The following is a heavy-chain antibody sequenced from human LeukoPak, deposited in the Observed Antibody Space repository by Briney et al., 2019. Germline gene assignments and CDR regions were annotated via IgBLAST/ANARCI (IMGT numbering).Heavy chain of an antibody. J-gene: IGHJ3*02. V-gene: IGHV3-23*01. Sequence: PGGSLRLSCAASGFTFSSYSMSWVRQAPGKGLEWVSAISGSGGSTYYADSVKGRFTISRDNSKDTLYLQMNSLRAEDTAVYYCAKVPYDSIADAAFDIWGQGTMVTVSS. CDR2: ISGSGGST. CDR3: AKVPYDSIADAAFDI. D-gene: IGHD3-22*01. CDR1: GFTFSSYS.